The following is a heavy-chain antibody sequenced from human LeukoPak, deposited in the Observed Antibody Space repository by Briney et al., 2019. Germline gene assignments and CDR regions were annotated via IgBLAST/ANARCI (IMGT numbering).Heavy chain of an antibody. D-gene: IGHD3-10*01. Sequence: ETLSLTCAVYGGSFSGYYWSWIRQPPGKGLEWVSVISDTGATTFYADSVKGRFTISRDNSKNTLYLQMSSLRVEDTAVYYCARKYASGTYPLDYWGQGILVTVSS. CDR2: ISDTGATT. CDR3: ARKYASGTYPLDY. J-gene: IGHJ4*02. V-gene: IGHV3-23*01. CDR1: GGSFSGYY.